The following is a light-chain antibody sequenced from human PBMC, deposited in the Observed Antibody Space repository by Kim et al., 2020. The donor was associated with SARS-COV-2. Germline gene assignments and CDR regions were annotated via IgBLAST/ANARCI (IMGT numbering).Light chain of an antibody. CDR1: QGIGNY. V-gene: IGKV1-27*01. J-gene: IGKJ3*01. CDR2: AAS. Sequence: ASVGDRVNITCRASQGIGNYLAWYQQKPGTVPRLLIYAASFLQSGVPSRFSGSRSGTDFSLTISSLQPEDVATYYCQKYNNAPFTFGPGTKVDIK. CDR3: QKYNNAPFT.